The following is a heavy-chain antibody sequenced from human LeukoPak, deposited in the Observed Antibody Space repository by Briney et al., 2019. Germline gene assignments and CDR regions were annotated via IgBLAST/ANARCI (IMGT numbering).Heavy chain of an antibody. D-gene: IGHD3-22*01. J-gene: IGHJ4*02. CDR3: ARDGYYYDSSGYTDQVIDY. CDR1: GFTFSSYA. V-gene: IGHV3-23*01. CDR2: ITGSGSTT. Sequence: GGSLRLSCAASGFTFSSYAMSWVRQAPGKGLEWVSAITGSGSTTYYADSVKGRFTISRDNAKNSLYLQMNSLRAEDTAVYYCARDGYYYDSSGYTDQVIDYWGQGTLVTVSS.